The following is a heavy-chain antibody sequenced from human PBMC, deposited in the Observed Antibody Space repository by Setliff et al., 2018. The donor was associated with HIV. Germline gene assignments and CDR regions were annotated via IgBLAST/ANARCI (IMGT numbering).Heavy chain of an antibody. V-gene: IGHV1-69-2*01. CDR3: ATPLSHDSSGREPFDY. CDR1: GYTFTDYY. Sequence: ASVKVSCKASGYTFTDYYMHWVQQAPGKGLEWMGRVDPEDDKTIYAEKFQGRVTITADTSTDTAYMELSSLRSEDTAVYYCATPLSHDSSGREPFDYWGQGTLVTVSS. J-gene: IGHJ4*02. D-gene: IGHD3-22*01. CDR2: VDPEDDKT.